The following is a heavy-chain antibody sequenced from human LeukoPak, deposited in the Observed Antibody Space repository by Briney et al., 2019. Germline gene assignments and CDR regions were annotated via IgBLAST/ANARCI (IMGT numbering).Heavy chain of an antibody. V-gene: IGHV3-48*01. Sequence: GGSLRLPCAASGFTFSRYGMNWVRQAPGKGLEWISYISSGSNTIYYADSVKGRFTISRDNSKNTLYLQMNSLRAEDTAVYYCARGNGYWGQGTLVTVSS. CDR2: ISSGSNTI. J-gene: IGHJ4*02. CDR1: GFTFSRYG. D-gene: IGHD2-8*01. CDR3: ARGNGY.